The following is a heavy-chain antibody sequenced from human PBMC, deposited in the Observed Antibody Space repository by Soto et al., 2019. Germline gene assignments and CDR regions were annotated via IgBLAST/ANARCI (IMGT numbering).Heavy chain of an antibody. Sequence: PWESLKISCTVSGYGFAGYWITWVLQKPGKGLEWMGRIDPSDSQTYYSPSFRGHVTISATKPITTVFLQWSSSWFRHHGHDAFDIWGQGTMVTVSS. J-gene: IGHJ3*02. CDR3: DI. V-gene: IGHV5-10-1*01. D-gene: IGHD6-13*01. CDR1: GYGFAGYW. CDR2: IDPSDSQT.